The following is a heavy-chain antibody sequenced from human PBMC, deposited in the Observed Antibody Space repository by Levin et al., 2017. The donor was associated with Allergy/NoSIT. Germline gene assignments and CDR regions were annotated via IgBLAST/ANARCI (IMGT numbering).Heavy chain of an antibody. CDR1: GGSISSSSYY. Sequence: ASETLSLTCTVSGGSISSSSYYWGWIRQPPGTGLEWIGSIYYSGSTYYNPSLKSRVTISVDTSKNQFSLKLSSVTAADTAVYYCARLGRHPLIEPDDYWGQGTLVTVSS. CDR2: IYYSGST. D-gene: IGHD1-26*01. J-gene: IGHJ4*02. V-gene: IGHV4-39*01. CDR3: ARLGRHPLIEPDDY.